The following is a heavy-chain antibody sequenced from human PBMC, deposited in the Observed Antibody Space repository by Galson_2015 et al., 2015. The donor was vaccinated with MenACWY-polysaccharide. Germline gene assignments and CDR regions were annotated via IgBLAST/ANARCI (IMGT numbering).Heavy chain of an antibody. D-gene: IGHD2-2*01. CDR3: ANPVLSTGRASDVDF. V-gene: IGHV3-23*01. Sequence: SLRLSCAVSGFTFHSYTMSWVRQAPGKGLEWVSGISGSGASTYYADSVKGRFTISRDNSRNTLYLQMNSLRAEDTAIYYCANPVLSTGRASDVDFWGQGTLVTVSS. CDR2: ISGSGAST. J-gene: IGHJ4*02. CDR1: GFTFHSYT.